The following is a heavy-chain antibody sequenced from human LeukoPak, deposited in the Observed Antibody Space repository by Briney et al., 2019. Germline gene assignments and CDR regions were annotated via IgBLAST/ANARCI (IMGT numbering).Heavy chain of an antibody. CDR1: GFTFSDYY. CDR3: ARDLEAANTYYFDY. Sequence: GRSPRLSCEASGFTFSDYYMSWVRQAPGKGLEWVSIISSAGTTYYADSVKGRFTISRDNSKNTVYLQVNSLRDEDTAVYYCARDLEAANTYYFDYWGQGTMVTVSS. CDR2: ISSAGTT. V-gene: IGHV3-66*01. D-gene: IGHD6-13*01. J-gene: IGHJ4*02.